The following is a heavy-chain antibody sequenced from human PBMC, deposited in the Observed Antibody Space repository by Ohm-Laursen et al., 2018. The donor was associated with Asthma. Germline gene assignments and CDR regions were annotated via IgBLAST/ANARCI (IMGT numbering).Heavy chain of an antibody. CDR1: GFTFSSYG. CDR3: AKPKDYGDLYYFDY. CDR2: ISYDGSNK. V-gene: IGHV3-30*18. D-gene: IGHD4-17*01. J-gene: IGHJ4*02. Sequence: SLRLSCSASGFTFSSYGMHWVRQAPGKGLEWVAVISYDGSNKYYADSVKGRFTISRDNSKNTLYLQMNSLRAEDTAVYYCAKPKDYGDLYYFDYWGQGTLVTVSS.